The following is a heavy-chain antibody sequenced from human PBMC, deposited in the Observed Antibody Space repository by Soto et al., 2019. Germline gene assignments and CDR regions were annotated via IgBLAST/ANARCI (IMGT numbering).Heavy chain of an antibody. J-gene: IGHJ6*02. CDR2: INAGNGNT. CDR3: ARSDYGDYGRTYYYYGMDV. Sequence: ASVKVSCKASGYTFTSYAMHWVRQAPGQRLEWMGWINAGNGNTKYSQKFQGRVTITRDTSESTAYMELSSLRSEDTAVYYCARSDYGDYGRTYYYYGMDVWGQGTTVTVSS. CDR1: GYTFTSYA. V-gene: IGHV1-3*01. D-gene: IGHD4-17*01.